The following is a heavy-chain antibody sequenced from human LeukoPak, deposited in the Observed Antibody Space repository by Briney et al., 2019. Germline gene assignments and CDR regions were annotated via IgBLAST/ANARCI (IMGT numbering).Heavy chain of an antibody. D-gene: IGHD2-15*01. J-gene: IGHJ4*02. V-gene: IGHV4-34*01. CDR3: ARATLAPDIVVVVAATGGPDHYFDY. CDR2: INHSGST. Sequence: PSETLSLTCAVYGGSFSGYYWSWIRQPPGKGLEWIGEINHSGSTNYNPSLKSRVTISVDTSKNQFSLKLSSVTAADTAVYYCARATLAPDIVVVVAATGGPDHYFDYWGQGTLVTVSS. CDR1: GGSFSGYY.